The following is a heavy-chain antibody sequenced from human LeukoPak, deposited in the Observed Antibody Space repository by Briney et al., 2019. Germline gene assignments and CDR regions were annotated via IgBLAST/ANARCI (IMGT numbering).Heavy chain of an antibody. CDR1: GFTFSSYA. V-gene: IGHV3-30-3*01. CDR2: ISYDGSNK. J-gene: IGHJ4*02. Sequence: PGRSLRLSCAASGFTFSSYAMHWVRQAPGKGLKWVAVISYDGSNKYYADSVKGRFTISRDNSKNTLYLQMNSLRAEDTAVYYCARDLRGSGGSRSYWGQGTLVTVSS. D-gene: IGHD3-10*01. CDR3: ARDLRGSGGSRSY.